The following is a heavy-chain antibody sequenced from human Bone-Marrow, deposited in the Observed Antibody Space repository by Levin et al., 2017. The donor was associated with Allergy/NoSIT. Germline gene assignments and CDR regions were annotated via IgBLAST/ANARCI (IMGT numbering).Heavy chain of an antibody. J-gene: IGHJ4*02. Sequence: LSLTCAASGFTVSNYYMNWVRQAPGKGLEWVSVIYSGGSTYYADSVKGRFTISRENFRNTLYLQMKSLRAEDTAVYYCASSTGHDLFDYWGQGTLVTVSS. V-gene: IGHV3-53*01. CDR3: ASSTGHDLFDY. D-gene: IGHD5-12*01. CDR1: GFTVSNYY. CDR2: IYSGGST.